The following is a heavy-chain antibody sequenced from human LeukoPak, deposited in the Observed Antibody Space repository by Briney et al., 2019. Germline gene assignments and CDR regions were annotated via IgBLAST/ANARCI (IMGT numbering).Heavy chain of an antibody. J-gene: IGHJ4*02. CDR2: IKSKTDGGTT. Sequence: PGGSLRLSCAASGFTFSSYAMNWVRQAPGKGLEWVGRIKSKTDGGTTDYAAPVKGRFTISRDDSKNTLYLQMNSLKTEDTAVYYCTKGFLSYDSSGHFDYWGQGTLVTVSS. V-gene: IGHV3-15*07. CDR1: GFTFSSYA. CDR3: TKGFLSYDSSGHFDY. D-gene: IGHD3-22*01.